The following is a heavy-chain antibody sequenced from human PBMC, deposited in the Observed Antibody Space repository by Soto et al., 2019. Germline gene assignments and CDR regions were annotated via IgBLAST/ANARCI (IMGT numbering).Heavy chain of an antibody. V-gene: IGHV3-23*01. CDR3: ARRGSGSYYGY. D-gene: IGHD1-26*01. CDR1: GFTFSSYA. CDR2: ISGSGGST. Sequence: EVQLLEPGGGLVQPGGSLRLSCAASGFTFSSYAMRWVRQAPVKGLEWVSAISGSGGSTYYADSVKGRFTISRDNSKNTLYLQMNSLRAEDTAVYYCARRGSGSYYGYWGQGTLVTVSS. J-gene: IGHJ4*02.